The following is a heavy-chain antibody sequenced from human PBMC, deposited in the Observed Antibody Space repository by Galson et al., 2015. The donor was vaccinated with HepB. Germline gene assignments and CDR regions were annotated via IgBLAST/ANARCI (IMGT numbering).Heavy chain of an antibody. CDR1: GYTFTSYG. J-gene: IGHJ5*02. CDR3: ARNQDLRYCSGGSCFTWAVDP. Sequence: SVKVSCKASGYTFTSYGISWVRQAPGQGLEWMGWISAYNGNTNYAQKLQGRVTMTTDTSTSTAYMELRSLRSDDTAVYYCARNQDLRYCSGGSCFTWAVDPWGQGTLVTVSS. D-gene: IGHD2-15*01. CDR2: ISAYNGNT. V-gene: IGHV1-18*04.